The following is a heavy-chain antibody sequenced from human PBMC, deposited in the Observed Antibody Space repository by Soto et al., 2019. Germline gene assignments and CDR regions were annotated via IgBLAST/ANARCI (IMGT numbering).Heavy chain of an antibody. V-gene: IGHV1-18*01. CDR1: GYTFTSYG. D-gene: IGHD2-2*02. CDR3: ARGGYCSSTSCYMGDWFDP. CDR2: ISAYSGNT. Sequence: QVQLVQSGAEVKKPGASVKVSCKASGYTFTSYGISWVRQAPGQGLEWMGWISAYSGNTNYAQKLQGRVTMTTDTSTSTAYMELRSLRSDDTAVYYCARGGYCSSTSCYMGDWFDPWGQGTLVTVSS. J-gene: IGHJ5*02.